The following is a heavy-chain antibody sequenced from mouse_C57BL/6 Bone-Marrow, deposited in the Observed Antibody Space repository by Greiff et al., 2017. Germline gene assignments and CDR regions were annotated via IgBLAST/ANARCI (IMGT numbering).Heavy chain of an antibody. CDR1: GYAFTNYL. V-gene: IGHV1-54*01. CDR2: INPGSGGT. Sequence: QVQLQQSGAELVRPGTSVKVSCKASGYAFTNYLIEWVKQRPGQGLEWIGVINPGSGGTNYNEKFKGKATLTADKSSSTAYMQLSSLTSEDSAVYFCARSRGLRGWFAYWGQGTLVTVSA. J-gene: IGHJ3*01. CDR3: ARSRGLRGWFAY. D-gene: IGHD1-1*01.